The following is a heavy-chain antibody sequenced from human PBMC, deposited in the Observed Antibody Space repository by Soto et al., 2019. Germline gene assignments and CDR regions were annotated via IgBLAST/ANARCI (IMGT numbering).Heavy chain of an antibody. J-gene: IGHJ5*02. CDR1: GFSFRDYY. V-gene: IGHV3-11*01. D-gene: IGHD3-22*01. CDR3: ARDHLPMVVVVIGWFDP. Sequence: QVQLVESGGALVKPGGSLRLSCAASGFSFRDYYMSWSRQAPGKGLEWISYISGSGNTIYYADSVKGRFIISRDNAKNSLFLQMNSLRADDTAVYYCARDHLPMVVVVIGWFDPWGQGTLVTVSS. CDR2: ISGSGNTI.